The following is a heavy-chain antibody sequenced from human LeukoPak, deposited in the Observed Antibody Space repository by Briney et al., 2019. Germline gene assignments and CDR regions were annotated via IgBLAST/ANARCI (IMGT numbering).Heavy chain of an antibody. CDR3: TRDGSKTYYDSSGYYYYFDY. CDR1: GFTFGDYG. J-gene: IGHJ4*02. V-gene: IGHV3-49*04. CDR2: ITSKAYGGTT. Sequence: GGSLRLSCTASGFTFGDYGMTWVRQAPGKGLEWVAFITSKAYGGTTEYAASVKGRFTISRDDSKSIVYLQMNSLKTEDTAVYYCTRDGSKTYYDSSGYYYYFDYWGQGTLVTVSS. D-gene: IGHD3-22*01.